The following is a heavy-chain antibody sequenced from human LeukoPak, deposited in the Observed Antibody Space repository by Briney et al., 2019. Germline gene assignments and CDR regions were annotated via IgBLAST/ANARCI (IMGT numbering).Heavy chain of an antibody. CDR2: ISAYNGNT. CDR3: ASSNYYDSSGYYPWYNWFDP. Sequence: ASVKVSCKASGYTFTSYGISWVRQAPGQGLKWMGWISAYNGNTNYAQKLQGRVTMITDTSTSTAYMELRSLRSDDTAVYYCASSNYYDSSGYYPWYNWFDPWGQGTLVTVSS. CDR1: GYTFTSYG. V-gene: IGHV1-18*01. J-gene: IGHJ5*02. D-gene: IGHD3-22*01.